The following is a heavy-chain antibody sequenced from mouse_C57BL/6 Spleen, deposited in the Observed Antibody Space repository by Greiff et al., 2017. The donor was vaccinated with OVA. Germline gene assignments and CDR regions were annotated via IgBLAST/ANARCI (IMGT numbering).Heavy chain of an antibody. Sequence: QVQLKESGPELVKPGASVKISCKASGYSFTSYYIHWVKQRPGQGLEWIGWIYPGSGNTKYNEKFKGKATLTADTSSSTAYMQLSSLTSEDSAVYYCARSGDYVPYYAMDYWGQGTSVTVSS. CDR2: IYPGSGNT. CDR1: GYSFTSYY. D-gene: IGHD2-4*01. J-gene: IGHJ4*01. V-gene: IGHV1-66*01. CDR3: ARSGDYVPYYAMDY.